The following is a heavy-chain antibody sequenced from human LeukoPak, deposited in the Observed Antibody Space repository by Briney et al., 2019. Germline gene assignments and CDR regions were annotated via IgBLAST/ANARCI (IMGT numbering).Heavy chain of an antibody. Sequence: PGGSLRLSCAVSGFTFSSYWMSWVRQAPGKGLDWVANIKEDGSEKYYVDSVKGRFTISRDNAKNSLYLQMNSLRAEDTAVYYCARDPLLFIDQQLSLRPLDYWGQGILVTVSS. D-gene: IGHD6-13*01. CDR1: GFTFSSYW. CDR3: ARDPLLFIDQQLSLRPLDY. V-gene: IGHV3-7*01. J-gene: IGHJ4*02. CDR2: IKEDGSEK.